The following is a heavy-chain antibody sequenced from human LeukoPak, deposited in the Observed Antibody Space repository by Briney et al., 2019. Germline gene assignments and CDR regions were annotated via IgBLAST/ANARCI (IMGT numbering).Heavy chain of an antibody. CDR2: ISSSSSYI. J-gene: IGHJ3*02. D-gene: IGHD3-22*01. CDR1: GFTFSSYS. V-gene: IGHV3-21*01. CDR3: ARARTYYYDSSGYYLGPHDAFDI. Sequence: GGSLRLSCAASGFTFSSYSMNWVRQAPGKGLEWVSSISSSSSYIYYADSVKGRFTVSRDNAKNSLYLQMNSLRAEDTAVYYCARARTYYYDSSGYYLGPHDAFDIWGQGTTVTVSS.